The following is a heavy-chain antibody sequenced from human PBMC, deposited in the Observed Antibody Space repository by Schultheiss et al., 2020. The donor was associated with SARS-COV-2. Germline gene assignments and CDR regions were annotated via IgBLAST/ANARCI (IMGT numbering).Heavy chain of an antibody. CDR2: IHSRGNT. J-gene: IGHJ4*02. CDR1: GGSISSSNW. Sequence: SQTLSLTCAVSGGSISSSNWWSWVRQPPGKGLEWIATIHSRGNTYYSPSLTSRVTIAVDTSKKQISLNLTSVTAADTAVYYCARHHCQRCQLGNWGQGTLVTVSS. D-gene: IGHD4/OR15-4a*01. CDR3: ARHHCQRCQLGN. V-gene: IGHV4-4*02.